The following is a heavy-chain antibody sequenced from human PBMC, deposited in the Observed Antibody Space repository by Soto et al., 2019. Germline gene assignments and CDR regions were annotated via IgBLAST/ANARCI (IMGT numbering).Heavy chain of an antibody. CDR1: GFTFSSYS. CDR2: ISSSSSYI. CDR3: ARDLSSSWYYYYYMDV. Sequence: GGSLRLSCAASGFTFSSYSMNWVRQAPGKGLEWVSSISSSSSYIYYADSVKGRFTISRDNAKNSLYLQMNSLRAEDTAVYYCARDLSSSWYYYYYMDVWGKGTTVTVSS. D-gene: IGHD6-13*01. J-gene: IGHJ6*03. V-gene: IGHV3-21*01.